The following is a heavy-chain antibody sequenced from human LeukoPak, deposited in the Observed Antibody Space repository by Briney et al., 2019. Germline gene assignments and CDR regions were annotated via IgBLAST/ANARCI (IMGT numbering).Heavy chain of an antibody. CDR2: IYYSGST. CDR3: ARLVDAFDI. J-gene: IGHJ3*02. CDR1: GGSISSYY. Sequence: SETLSLTCTVSGGSISSYYWCWIWQPPGTGLEWIGYIYYSGSTNYNPSLKIRVTISVDTSKNQFSLKLSSVAAADTAVYYCARLVDAFDIWGQGTMVTVSS. V-gene: IGHV4-59*08.